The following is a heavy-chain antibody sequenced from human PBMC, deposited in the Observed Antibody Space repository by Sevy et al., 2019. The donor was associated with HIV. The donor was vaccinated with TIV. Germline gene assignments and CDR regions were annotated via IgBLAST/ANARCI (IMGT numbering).Heavy chain of an antibody. Sequence: GGSLRLSCAASGFSFSNAWMSWVRQSPGKGLEWVGRIRSKRGGGTTDYATIVKGKLTISRDDSSDSLYLQLNSLETEETAVYYCTTDHRRDGIVVVPFEYWGQGTLVTVSS. J-gene: IGHJ4*02. D-gene: IGHD2-15*01. CDR1: GFSFSNAW. CDR3: TTDHRRDGIVVVPFEY. V-gene: IGHV3-15*01. CDR2: IRSKRGGGTT.